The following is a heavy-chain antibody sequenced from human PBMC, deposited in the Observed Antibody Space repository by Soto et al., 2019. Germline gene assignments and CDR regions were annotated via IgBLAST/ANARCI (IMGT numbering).Heavy chain of an antibody. Sequence: PSEARSLTCTVSGGSISSGGYYWSWIRQHPGKGLEWIGYIYYSGSTYYNPSLKSRVTISVDTSKNQFSLKLSSVTAADTAVYYCARVGGINWLDPWGQGTLVTVSS. V-gene: IGHV4-31*03. CDR1: GGSISSGGYY. J-gene: IGHJ5*02. CDR2: IYYSGST. D-gene: IGHD6-25*01. CDR3: ARVGGINWLDP.